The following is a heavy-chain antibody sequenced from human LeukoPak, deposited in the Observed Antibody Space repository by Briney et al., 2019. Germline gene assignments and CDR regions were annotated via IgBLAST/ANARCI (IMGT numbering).Heavy chain of an antibody. CDR1: GFTFDDYA. Sequence: PGGSLRLSCAASGFTFDDYAMHWVRQAPGKGLEWVSGISWNSGSIGYADSVKGRFTISRDNAKNSLYLQMNSLRAEDTALYYCANGADLRGATLDYWGQGTMVTVSS. CDR2: ISWNSGSI. D-gene: IGHD1-26*01. CDR3: ANGADLRGATLDY. V-gene: IGHV3-9*01. J-gene: IGHJ4*02.